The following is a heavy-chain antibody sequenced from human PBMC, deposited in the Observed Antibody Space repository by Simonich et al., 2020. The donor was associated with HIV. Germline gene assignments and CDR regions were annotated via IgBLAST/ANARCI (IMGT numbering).Heavy chain of an antibody. V-gene: IGHV3-15*01. J-gene: IGHJ4*02. Sequence: EVQLVESGGGLVKPGGSLRLSCAASGLSFSHAWMSWVRQAPGKGLEWVGRIKSRTDGGTTDYAEPVKGRFTISRDDSKNTLYLQMNSLKTEDTAVYYCTTVFTILGVVITSFDYWGQGTLVTVSS. CDR3: TTVFTILGVVITSFDY. CDR2: IKSRTDGGTT. D-gene: IGHD3-3*01. CDR1: GLSFSHAW.